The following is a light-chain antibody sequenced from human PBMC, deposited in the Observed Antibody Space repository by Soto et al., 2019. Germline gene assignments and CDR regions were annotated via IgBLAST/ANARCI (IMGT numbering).Light chain of an antibody. CDR2: GAS. Sequence: ETELSQSPATLSVSPGERATLSCRARQTVYVNAASYQQKPGQSPRLLIYGASTRATGIPASFSGSGSGTEFTLTIGSLQDEDSAAYYCHQYNNWHLGTFGPGTKVDNK. CDR1: QTVYVN. J-gene: IGKJ1*01. CDR3: HQYNNWHLGT. V-gene: IGKV3-15*01.